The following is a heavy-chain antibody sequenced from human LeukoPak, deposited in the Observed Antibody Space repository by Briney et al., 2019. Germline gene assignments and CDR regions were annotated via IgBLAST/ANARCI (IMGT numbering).Heavy chain of an antibody. CDR3: AKRSDYGTKGNYFDS. V-gene: IGHV3-23*01. J-gene: IGHJ4*02. CDR1: GFTFSSYG. Sequence: PGGSLRLSCAASGFTFSSYGISWVRRAPGRGLEWVSAISSRDSNTYYADSVEGRFTISRDNSKSTLFLQMNSLRADDTAVYYCAKRSDYGTKGNYFDSWGQGTPVTVSS. CDR2: ISSRDSNT. D-gene: IGHD4-17*01.